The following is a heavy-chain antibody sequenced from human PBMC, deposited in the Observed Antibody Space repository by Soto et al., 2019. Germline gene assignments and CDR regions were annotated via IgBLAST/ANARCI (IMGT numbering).Heavy chain of an antibody. V-gene: IGHV3-15*01. Sequence: GGSLRLSCAASGFTFSNAWMSWVRQAPGKGLEWVGRIKSKTDGGTTDYAAPVKGRFTNSRDDSKNTLYLQMNSMKTEDTAVYYCVAVPAAPYYYYYMDVWGKGTTVTVSS. J-gene: IGHJ6*03. CDR1: GFTFSNAW. CDR3: VAVPAAPYYYYYMDV. CDR2: IKSKTDGGTT. D-gene: IGHD2-2*01.